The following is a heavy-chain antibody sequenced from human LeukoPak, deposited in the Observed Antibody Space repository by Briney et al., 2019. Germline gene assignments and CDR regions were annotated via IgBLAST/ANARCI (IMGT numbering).Heavy chain of an antibody. CDR3: ARDSTLDVVVSDYTDV. Sequence: SETLSLTCTVSGGSISSGDYYWSWIRQPAGKGLEWIGRIYTSGSTNSNPSLNSRVTMSVDTSKNQFSLKLSSVTAADTAVYYCARDSTLDVVVSDYTDVWGKGTTVTVSS. D-gene: IGHD2-15*01. J-gene: IGHJ6*03. V-gene: IGHV4-61*02. CDR2: IYTSGST. CDR1: GGSISSGDYY.